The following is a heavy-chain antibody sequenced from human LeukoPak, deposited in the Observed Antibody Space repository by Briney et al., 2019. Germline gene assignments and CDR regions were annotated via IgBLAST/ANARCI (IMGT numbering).Heavy chain of an antibody. Sequence: GGSLRLSCAASGFIISGDSMNWVRQAPGKGLEWIAYISRDSGIKYYADSVRGRFTISRDNAKNSLYLQMNSLRAEDTAVYYCASILWWDIGFDYWGQGTQVTVSS. V-gene: IGHV3-48*01. CDR2: ISRDSGIK. CDR1: GFIISGDS. D-gene: IGHD2-21*01. CDR3: ASILWWDIGFDY. J-gene: IGHJ4*02.